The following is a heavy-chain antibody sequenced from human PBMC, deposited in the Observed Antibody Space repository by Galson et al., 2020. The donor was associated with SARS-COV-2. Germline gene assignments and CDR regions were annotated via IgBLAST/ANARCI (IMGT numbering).Heavy chain of an antibody. Sequence: SQTLSLTCAVSGASISRSSYYWGWIRQPPGKGLEWIGSIYYSGSTYYSPSLKSRVTISIDTSRNQFSLKVRSVTAADTAVYYCATVVNTAHDYWGQGTLVTVSS. D-gene: IGHD3-22*01. J-gene: IGHJ4*02. CDR3: ATVVNTAHDY. CDR2: IYYSGST. CDR1: GASISRSSYY. V-gene: IGHV4-39*07.